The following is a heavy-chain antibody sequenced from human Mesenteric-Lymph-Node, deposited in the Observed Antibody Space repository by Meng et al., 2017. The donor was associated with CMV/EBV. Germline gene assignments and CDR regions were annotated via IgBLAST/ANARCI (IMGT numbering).Heavy chain of an antibody. CDR3: VKAVSVSVRLEYFHH. Sequence: SLKISCAASGFIFDDYAMHWVRQAPGKGLEWVSGISWNSGDKEYADSVKSRFTISRDNAENSLFLQMNSLRPEDTAFYFCVKAVSVSVRLEYFHHWGQGTLVTVSS. V-gene: IGHV3-9*01. CDR2: ISWNSGDK. D-gene: IGHD3-10*01. CDR1: GFIFDDYA. J-gene: IGHJ1*01.